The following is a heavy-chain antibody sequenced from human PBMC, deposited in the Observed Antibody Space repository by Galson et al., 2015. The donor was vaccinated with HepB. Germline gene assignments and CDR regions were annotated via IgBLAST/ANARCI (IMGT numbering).Heavy chain of an antibody. CDR3: VRDRTCKGGNFFDF. D-gene: IGHD2/OR15-2a*01. J-gene: IGHJ4*02. CDR1: GFSFSDYW. V-gene: IGHV3-7*03. Sequence: SLRLSCAASGFSFSDYWMRWIRQAPGKRPEWVANIRYDEYEYYYADFVKGRFTISRDNARNSVFLQMSSLRRDDTAIYYCVRDRTCKGGNFFDFWGQGALVTVSS. CDR2: IRYDEYEY.